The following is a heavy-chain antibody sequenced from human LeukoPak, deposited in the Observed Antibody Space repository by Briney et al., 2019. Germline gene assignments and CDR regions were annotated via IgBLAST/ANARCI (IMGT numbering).Heavy chain of an antibody. V-gene: IGHV4-59*12. Sequence: PSETLSLTCTVSGGSISSYYWSWIRQPPGKGLEWIGYIYYSGSTNYNPSLKSRVTISVDTSKNQFSLKLSSVTAADTAVYYCARGGYYGSGSYYNAPFDPWGQGTLVTVSS. CDR3: ARGGYYGSGSYYNAPFDP. J-gene: IGHJ5*02. CDR2: IYYSGST. D-gene: IGHD3-10*01. CDR1: GGSISSYY.